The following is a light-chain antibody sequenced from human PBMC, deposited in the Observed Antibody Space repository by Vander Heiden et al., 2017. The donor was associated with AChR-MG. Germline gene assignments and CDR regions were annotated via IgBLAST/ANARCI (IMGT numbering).Light chain of an antibody. Sequence: ENVLTQSPATLSLSPGERATLSCRASQRINNYLAWYQQKPGQAPRLLIYDASNRATGVPASFSGSGSGTDFTLTISSREPEDFAVYYCQQHNNWPPITFGQGTRLDIK. V-gene: IGKV3-11*01. CDR3: QQHNNWPPIT. CDR1: QRINNY. CDR2: DAS. J-gene: IGKJ5*01.